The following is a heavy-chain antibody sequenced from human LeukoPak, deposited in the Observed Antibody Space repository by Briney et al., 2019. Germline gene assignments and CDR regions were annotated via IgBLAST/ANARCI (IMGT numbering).Heavy chain of an antibody. V-gene: IGHV1-18*01. CDR2: ISAYSGNT. Sequence: ASVKVSCKASGFTFNHYGFSWVRQAPGQGLEWMGWISAYSGNTNYAQKLQGRVTMTTETSTSTAYMELESLRSDDTAVYYCAISQGSYYDTSGYLGGDYWGQGTLVTVSS. J-gene: IGHJ4*02. CDR1: GFTFNHYG. D-gene: IGHD3-22*01. CDR3: AISQGSYYDTSGYLGGDY.